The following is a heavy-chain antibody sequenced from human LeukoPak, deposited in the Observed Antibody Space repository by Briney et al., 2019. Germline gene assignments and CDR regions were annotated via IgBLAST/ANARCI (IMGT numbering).Heavy chain of an antibody. Sequence: SVKVSCKASGGTFSSYAISWVRQAPGQGLEWMGRIIPILGIANYAQKFQGRVTITADKSTSTAYMELSSLRSEDTAVYYCAKNYVVVTARDYYYGMDVWGQGTTVTVSS. CDR1: GGTFSSYA. CDR3: AKNYVVVTARDYYYGMDV. D-gene: IGHD2-21*02. V-gene: IGHV1-69*04. CDR2: IIPILGIA. J-gene: IGHJ6*02.